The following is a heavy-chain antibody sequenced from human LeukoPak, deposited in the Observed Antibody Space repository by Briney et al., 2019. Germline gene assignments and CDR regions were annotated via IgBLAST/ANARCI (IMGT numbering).Heavy chain of an antibody. D-gene: IGHD4-17*01. CDR3: VRDYGDYHAFDI. Sequence: GGSLRLSCAASGFTFTDYYMSWIRQAPGKGLEWVSYISNRSTYTHYADSVKGRFTISRDNAKKSLHLQMDSLRADDTAVYYCVRDYGDYHAFDIWGQETMVTVSS. CDR1: GFTFTDYY. V-gene: IGHV3-11*05. CDR2: ISNRSTYT. J-gene: IGHJ3*02.